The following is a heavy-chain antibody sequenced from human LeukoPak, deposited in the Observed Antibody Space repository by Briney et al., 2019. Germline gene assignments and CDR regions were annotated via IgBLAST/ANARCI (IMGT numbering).Heavy chain of an antibody. Sequence: GASVKVSCEASGGTFSSYAISWVRQAPGQGLEWMGGIIPIFGTANYAQKFQGRVTITADKSTSTAYMELSSLRSEDTAVYYCARSRLPEERSSGSYFFDYWGQGTLVTVSS. V-gene: IGHV1-69*06. CDR2: IIPIFGTA. CDR1: GGTFSSYA. CDR3: ARSRLPEERSSGSYFFDY. J-gene: IGHJ4*02. D-gene: IGHD1-26*01.